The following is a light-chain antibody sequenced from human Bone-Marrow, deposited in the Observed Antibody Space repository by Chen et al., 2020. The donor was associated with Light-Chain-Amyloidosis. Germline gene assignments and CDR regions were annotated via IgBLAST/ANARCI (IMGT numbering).Light chain of an antibody. CDR1: NIGSTS. Sequence: SYVLTQPSSVSVAPGQTATIACGGNNIGSTSVHWYQQTPGQAPLLVVYDDSDRPSGIPERLSASNAGNTATLTLSRVEAGDEADYYCQVLDRSSDRPVFGGGTKLTVL. CDR3: QVLDRSSDRPV. V-gene: IGLV3-21*02. J-gene: IGLJ3*02. CDR2: DDS.